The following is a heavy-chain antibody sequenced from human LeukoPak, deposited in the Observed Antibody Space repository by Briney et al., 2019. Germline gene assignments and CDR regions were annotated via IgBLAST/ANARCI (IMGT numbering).Heavy chain of an antibody. J-gene: IGHJ5*02. CDR3: AKGDPFRAGWFDP. Sequence: SETLSLTCTVSGGSFSTYYWSWIRQPAGMGLEWIGRTYTSGSTNYNPSLKSRVTMSVDTSKNQFSLKLSSVTAADTAVYYCAKGDPFRAGWFDPWGQGILVTVSS. CDR1: GGSFSTYY. D-gene: IGHD6-13*01. CDR2: TYTSGST. V-gene: IGHV4-4*07.